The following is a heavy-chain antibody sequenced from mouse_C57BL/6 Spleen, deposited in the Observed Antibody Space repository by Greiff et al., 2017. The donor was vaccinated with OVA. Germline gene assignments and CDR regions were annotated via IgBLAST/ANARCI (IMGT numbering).Heavy chain of an antibody. J-gene: IGHJ4*01. CDR2: IDPENGDT. D-gene: IGHD1-1*01. Sequence: EVQLQQSGAELVRPGASVKLSCTASGFNIKDDYMHWVKQRPEQGLEWIGWIDPENGDTEYASKFQGKATITADTSSNTAYLQLSSLTSEDTAVYYCTTLNYYGSSYEDYAMDYWGQGTSVTVSS. V-gene: IGHV14-4*01. CDR1: GFNIKDDY. CDR3: TTLNYYGSSYEDYAMDY.